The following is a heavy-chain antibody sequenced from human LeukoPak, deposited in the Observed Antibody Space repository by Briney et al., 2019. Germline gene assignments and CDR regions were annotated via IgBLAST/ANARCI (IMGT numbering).Heavy chain of an antibody. CDR3: ARKIYGSGSYYNAPFDYYYMDV. D-gene: IGHD3-10*01. CDR2: IKQDGSEK. Sequence: GGSLRLSCAASGFTFSSYWMSWVRQAPGKGLEWVANIKQDGSEKYYVDSVKGRFTISRDNAKNSLYLQMNSLRAEDTAVYYCARKIYGSGSYYNAPFDYYYMDVWGKGTTVTVSS. CDR1: GFTFSSYW. J-gene: IGHJ6*03. V-gene: IGHV3-7*01.